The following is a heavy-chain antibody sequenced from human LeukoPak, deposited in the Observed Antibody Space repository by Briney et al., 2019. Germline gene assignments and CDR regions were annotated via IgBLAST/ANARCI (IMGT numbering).Heavy chain of an antibody. CDR2: IYTSGST. CDR3: ARDRDDSSGYYERNNWFDP. CDR1: GGSISSSSYY. Sequence: SETLSLTCTVSGGSISSSSYYWGWIRQPAGKGLEWIGRIYTSGSTNYNPSLKSRVTISVDTSKNQFSLKLSSVTAADTAVYYCARDRDDSSGYYERNNWFDPWGQGTLVTVSS. V-gene: IGHV4-61*02. D-gene: IGHD3-22*01. J-gene: IGHJ5*02.